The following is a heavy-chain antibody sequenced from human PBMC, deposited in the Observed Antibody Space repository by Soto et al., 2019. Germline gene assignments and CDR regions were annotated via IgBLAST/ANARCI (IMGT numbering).Heavy chain of an antibody. CDR3: AHRAYFDSGKQFDY. CDR1: GFSLSTSGVG. CDR2: IYWDDEK. Sequence: QITLKESGPTRVKPTQTLTLTCTFSGFSLSTSGVGVGWIRQPPGKALEWLAIIYWDDEKRYSPSLKTRLTVXKXTXXNQVVLTMTNVDPVDTATYYCAHRAYFDSGKQFDYWGQGTLVSVSS. J-gene: IGHJ4*02. D-gene: IGHD3-10*01. V-gene: IGHV2-5*02.